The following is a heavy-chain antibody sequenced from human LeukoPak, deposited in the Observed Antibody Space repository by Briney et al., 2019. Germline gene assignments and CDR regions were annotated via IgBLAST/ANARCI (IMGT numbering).Heavy chain of an antibody. CDR2: INHSGST. D-gene: IGHD3-10*01. Sequence: KPSETLSLTCAVYGGSFSGYYWSWIRQPPGKGLEWIGEINHSGSTNYNPSLKSRVTISVDTSKNQFSLKLSSVTAADTAVYYCAREGSGSYSKRGWFDPWGQGTLVTVSS. V-gene: IGHV4-34*01. CDR3: AREGSGSYSKRGWFDP. J-gene: IGHJ5*02. CDR1: GGSFSGYY.